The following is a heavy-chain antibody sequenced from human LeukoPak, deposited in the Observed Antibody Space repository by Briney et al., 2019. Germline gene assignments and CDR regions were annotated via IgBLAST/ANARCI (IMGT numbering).Heavy chain of an antibody. J-gene: IGHJ4*02. CDR3: ARGLVGSCGGDCSNNYYFDY. D-gene: IGHD2-21*02. CDR2: INHSGST. V-gene: IGHV4-34*01. Sequence: SETLSLTCAVYGGSFSGYYWSWLRQPPGKGLEWIGEINHSGSTNYNPPLTSRVTISVDTSRNQFSLKLSSVTAADTAVYYCARGLVGSCGGDCSNNYYFDYWGQGTLVTVSS. CDR1: GGSFSGYY.